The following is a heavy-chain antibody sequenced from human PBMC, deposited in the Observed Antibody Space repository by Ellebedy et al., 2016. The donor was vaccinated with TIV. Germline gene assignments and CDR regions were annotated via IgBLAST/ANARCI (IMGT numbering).Heavy chain of an antibody. CDR1: GGSVSSYPYY. V-gene: IGHV4-39*01. D-gene: IGHD2-2*01. J-gene: IGHJ6*02. CDR3: ARGTQLVVIPAAITARYYYSGMDV. Sequence: SETLSLTCTVSGGSVSSYPYYWGWIRQPPGKGLEWIGTIYYAGNTYFNPSLKSRVAISVDTSKNQFSLKLSSVTAADTAVYYCARGTQLVVIPAAITARYYYSGMDVWGQGATVTVPS. CDR2: IYYAGNT.